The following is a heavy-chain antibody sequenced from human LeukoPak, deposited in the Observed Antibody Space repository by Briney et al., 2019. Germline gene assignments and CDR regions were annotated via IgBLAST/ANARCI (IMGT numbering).Heavy chain of an antibody. CDR3: ARRNSHIGSYRPSYYFDY. V-gene: IGHV1-46*01. CDR1: GYAFTNYY. CDR2: INPCGGST. Sequence: ASVKVSFKSSGYAFTNYYMHWVRQAPGQGLEWMGIINPCGGSTIYAQKFQGRVTMTRDTSTSTIYMELSSLRSEDTAVYYCARRNSHIGSYRPSYYFDYWGQGTLVTVSS. D-gene: IGHD1-26*01. J-gene: IGHJ4*02.